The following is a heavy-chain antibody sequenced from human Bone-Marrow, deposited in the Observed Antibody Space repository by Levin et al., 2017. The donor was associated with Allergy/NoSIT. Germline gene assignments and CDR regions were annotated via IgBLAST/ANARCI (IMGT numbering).Heavy chain of an antibody. J-gene: IGHJ6*03. Sequence: PGGSLRLSCAASGFTFDDYAMHWVRQAPGKGLEWVSGISWNSGSIGYADSVKGRFTISRDNAKNSLYLQMNSLRAEDTALYYCAKSRYCTGGGCSPSFTWSVESWYYMDDWGKGTTVTVSS. CDR1: GFTFDDYA. CDR2: ISWNSGSI. D-gene: IGHD2-8*02. V-gene: IGHV3-9*01. CDR3: AKSRYCTGGGCSPSFTWSVESWYYMDD.